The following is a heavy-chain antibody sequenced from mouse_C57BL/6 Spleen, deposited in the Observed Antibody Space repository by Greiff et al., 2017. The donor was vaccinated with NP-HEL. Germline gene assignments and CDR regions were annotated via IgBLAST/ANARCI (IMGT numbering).Heavy chain of an antibody. CDR1: GFTFSDYY. J-gene: IGHJ1*03. CDR2: ISNGGGST. CDR3: ARHEGLWYFDV. V-gene: IGHV5-12*01. Sequence: EVQGVESGGGLVQPGGSLKLSCAASGFTFSDYYMYWVRQTPEKRLEWVAYISNGGGSTYYPDTVKGRFTISRDNAKNTLYLQMSRLKSEDTAMYYCARHEGLWYFDVWGTGTTVTVSS.